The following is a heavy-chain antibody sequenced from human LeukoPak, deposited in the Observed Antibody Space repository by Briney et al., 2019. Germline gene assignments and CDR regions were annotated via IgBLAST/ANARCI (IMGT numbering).Heavy chain of an antibody. Sequence: GESLKISCKGSGYRFTNYWIGWVRQMPGKGLEWMGIMYPGDSDTRYSPSFQGQVTISADKSIGTACLQWSSLKASDTAMYYCAIGGDSSTSCYRCFNYWGQGTLVTVSS. V-gene: IGHV5-51*01. CDR1: GYRFTNYW. D-gene: IGHD2-2*02. J-gene: IGHJ4*02. CDR2: MYPGDSDT. CDR3: AIGGDSSTSCYRCFNY.